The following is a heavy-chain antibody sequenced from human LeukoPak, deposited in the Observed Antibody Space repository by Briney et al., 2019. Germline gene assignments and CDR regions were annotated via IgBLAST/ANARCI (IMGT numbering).Heavy chain of an antibody. V-gene: IGHV3-23*01. J-gene: IGHJ4*02. Sequence: SGGSLRLSCAASGFTFSSFDMSWVRQAPGKGLEWISSISGSGDTPYYADSVKGRFTISRDNSENTLYLQMNSLRAEDTAVYYCAKDPHLGWDYWGQGTLVTVSS. CDR3: AKDPHLGWDY. CDR1: GFTFSSFD. D-gene: IGHD2-15*01. CDR2: ISGSGDTP.